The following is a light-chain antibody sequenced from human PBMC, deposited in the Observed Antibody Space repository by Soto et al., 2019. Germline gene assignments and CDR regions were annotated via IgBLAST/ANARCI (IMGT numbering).Light chain of an antibody. CDR3: SSYAGNNVV. V-gene: IGLV2-8*01. J-gene: IGLJ2*01. CDR2: EVS. CDR1: SSDVGGYNY. Sequence: QSALTQPPSASGSPGQSVTISCTGTSSDVGGYNYVSWYQQHPGKAPKLMIYEVSKRPSGVPDRFSGSKSGNTASLTVSGLQAEGEADYYCSSYAGNNVVFGGGTKVTVL.